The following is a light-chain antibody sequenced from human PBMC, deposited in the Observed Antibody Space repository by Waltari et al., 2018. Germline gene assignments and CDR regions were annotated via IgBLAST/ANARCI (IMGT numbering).Light chain of an antibody. CDR1: QSFGRS. J-gene: IGKJ1*01. CDR2: GAF. V-gene: IGKV3-20*01. Sequence: EIVLTQSPGTLSLSPGERATLSCRASQSFGRSLAWYQQKPGQAPRLLIYGAFIRATGIADRFSGSGSGTDFSLTISRLEPEDFAVYYCQHYVRLPVTFGQGTKVEIK. CDR3: QHYVRLPVT.